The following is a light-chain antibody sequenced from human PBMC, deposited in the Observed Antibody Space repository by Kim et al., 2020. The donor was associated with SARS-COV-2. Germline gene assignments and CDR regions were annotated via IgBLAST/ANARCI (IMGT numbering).Light chain of an antibody. J-gene: IGKJ5*01. V-gene: IGKV1-17*01. Sequence: ASVGDRVTITCRASQDIGNDLGWYQQSPGRAPQRLIYGASTLQSGVPSRFSGSGSESDFTLTINSLQPEDFATYFCLQHRTYPITFGQGTRLEIK. CDR2: GAS. CDR3: LQHRTYPIT. CDR1: QDIGND.